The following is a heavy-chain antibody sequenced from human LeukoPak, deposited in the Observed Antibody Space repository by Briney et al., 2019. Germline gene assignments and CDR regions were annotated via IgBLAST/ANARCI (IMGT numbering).Heavy chain of an antibody. Sequence: SETLSLTCAVYGGSFSGYYRSWIRQPPGKGLEWIGNINHGGGTSYNPSLKSRVAFSVDTSKNQFSLNLSSVTAADTAVYYCAIYGDYTFDYWGQGTLVTVSS. CDR1: GGSFSGYY. CDR2: INHGGGT. J-gene: IGHJ4*02. D-gene: IGHD4-17*01. CDR3: AIYGDYTFDY. V-gene: IGHV4-34*01.